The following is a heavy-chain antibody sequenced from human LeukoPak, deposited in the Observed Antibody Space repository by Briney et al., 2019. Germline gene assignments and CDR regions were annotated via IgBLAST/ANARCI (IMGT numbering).Heavy chain of an antibody. Sequence: GASVKVSCKASGYTFTGYYMHWVRQAPGQGLEWMGWINPNSGGTNYAQKFQGRVTMTRDTSISTAYMELNRLRSDDTAVYYCARLRVRFLEWSAFDYWGQGTLVTVSS. D-gene: IGHD3-3*01. V-gene: IGHV1-2*02. CDR3: ARLRVRFLEWSAFDY. CDR2: INPNSGGT. J-gene: IGHJ4*02. CDR1: GYTFTGYY.